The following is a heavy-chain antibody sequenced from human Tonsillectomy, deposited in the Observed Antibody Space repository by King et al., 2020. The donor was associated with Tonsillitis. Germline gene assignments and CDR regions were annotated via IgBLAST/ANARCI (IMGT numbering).Heavy chain of an antibody. J-gene: IGHJ4*02. CDR3: ARDPDDYGGNHRFDY. V-gene: IGHV4-4*02. D-gene: IGHD4-23*01. Sequence: VQLQESVPGLVKPSGTLSLTCAVSGCSISSSNWWSWVRQPPGKWLEWIGEIYHSGSTNYNPSPKSRVTISVEKSKNQFSLKLCSVTAADTAVDYCARDPDDYGGNHRFDYWGQGTLVTVSS. CDR2: IYHSGST. CDR1: GCSISSSNW.